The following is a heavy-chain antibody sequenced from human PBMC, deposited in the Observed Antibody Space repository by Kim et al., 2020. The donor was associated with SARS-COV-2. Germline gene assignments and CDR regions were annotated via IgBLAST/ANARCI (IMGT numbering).Heavy chain of an antibody. J-gene: IGHJ5*01. Sequence: SETLSLTCTVSGDSISHSFWNWIRQSPGKGLEWIGHVSHSGSTAYNPSLESRVTILIDTSKNQFSLKLTSVTAADTAMYYCARRVSMGISTSTDPSNWL. CDR2: VSHSGST. V-gene: IGHV4-59*08. D-gene: IGHD3-10*01. CDR3: ARRVSMGISTSTDPSNWL. CDR1: GDSISHSF.